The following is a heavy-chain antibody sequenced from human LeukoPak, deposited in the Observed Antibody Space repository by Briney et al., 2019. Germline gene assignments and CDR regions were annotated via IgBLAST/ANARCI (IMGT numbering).Heavy chain of an antibody. D-gene: IGHD5-12*01. V-gene: IGHV3-74*01. Sequence: SGGSLRLSCAASGFTFSSYWMHWVRHAPGKGVVWVSRINSDGSSTNYADSVKGRFTIDRDNSKNTLYLQMNSLRAEDTAVYYCARAFGRYDLYFDYWGQGTLVTVSS. CDR2: INSDGSST. CDR3: ARAFGRYDLYFDY. CDR1: GFTFSSYW. J-gene: IGHJ4*02.